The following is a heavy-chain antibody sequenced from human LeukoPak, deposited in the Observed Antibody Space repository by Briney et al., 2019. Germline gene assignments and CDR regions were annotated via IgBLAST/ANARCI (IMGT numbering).Heavy chain of an antibody. Sequence: PGGSLRLSCAASGFIFSKYGMSWVRQAPGKGLEWVSGIRGSGGTTYYADSVKGRFTISRDNAKNSLYLQMNSLRAEDTAVYYCASVGTYYYGSGSYSPFDYWGQGTLVTVSS. CDR3: ASVGTYYYGSGSYSPFDY. V-gene: IGHV3-23*01. CDR1: GFIFSKYG. J-gene: IGHJ4*02. CDR2: IRGSGGTT. D-gene: IGHD3-10*01.